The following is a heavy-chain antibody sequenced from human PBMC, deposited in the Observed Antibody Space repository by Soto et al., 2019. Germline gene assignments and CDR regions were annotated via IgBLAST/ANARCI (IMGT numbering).Heavy chain of an antibody. CDR3: ARGLNPVYCSSTSCSYDAFDI. J-gene: IGHJ3*02. CDR2: INPSGGST. V-gene: IGHV1-46*03. Sequence: ASVKVSCKASGYTFTSYYMHWVRQAPGQGLEWMGIINPSGGSTSYAQKFQGRVTMTRDTSTSTVYMELSSLRSEDTAVYYCARGLNPVYCSSTSCSYDAFDIWGQGTMVTVSS. D-gene: IGHD2-2*01. CDR1: GYTFTSYY.